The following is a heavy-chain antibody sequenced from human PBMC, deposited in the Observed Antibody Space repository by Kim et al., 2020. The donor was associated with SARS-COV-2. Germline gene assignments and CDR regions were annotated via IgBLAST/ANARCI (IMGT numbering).Heavy chain of an antibody. Sequence: ASVKVSCKASGYTFTSYAMHWVRQAPGQRLEWMGWINAGNGNTKYSQKFQGRVTITRDTSASTAYMELSSLRSEDTAVYYCARDRLRYYGSGVEGYWGQGTLVTVSS. D-gene: IGHD3-10*01. V-gene: IGHV1-3*01. CDR3: ARDRLRYYGSGVEGY. J-gene: IGHJ4*02. CDR2: INAGNGNT. CDR1: GYTFTSYA.